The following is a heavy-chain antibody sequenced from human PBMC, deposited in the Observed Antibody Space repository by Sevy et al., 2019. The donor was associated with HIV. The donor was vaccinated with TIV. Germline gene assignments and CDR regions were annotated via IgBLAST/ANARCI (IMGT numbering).Heavy chain of an antibody. D-gene: IGHD2-15*01. Sequence: GGSLRLSCAASGFSFNKYGMHWVRQAPGEGLEWVAVIAYDGGNKYYTDSVKGRFTISRDKSKSTLNLQMNSLRAEDTAVYYCAKIPSGGSYFSYFDSWGQGTLVTVSS. V-gene: IGHV3-30*18. CDR1: GFSFNKYG. J-gene: IGHJ4*02. CDR2: IAYDGGNK. CDR3: AKIPSGGSYFSYFDS.